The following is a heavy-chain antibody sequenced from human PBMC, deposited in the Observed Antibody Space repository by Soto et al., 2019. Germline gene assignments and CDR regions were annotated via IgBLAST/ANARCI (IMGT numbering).Heavy chain of an antibody. CDR3: VKGYWKGDV. J-gene: IGHJ6*02. CDR2: ISGSGGSI. Sequence: EVQLLESGGGLVQPGGSLRLSCAASGFTFSTYAMNWVRQAPGNGLEWVSAISGSGGSIHYADSVKGRFTISGDNSKNTLYLQMNSLRDEATAVYHCVKGYWKGDVRGQGTTVTVSS. V-gene: IGHV3-23*01. CDR1: GFTFSTYA. D-gene: IGHD1-1*01.